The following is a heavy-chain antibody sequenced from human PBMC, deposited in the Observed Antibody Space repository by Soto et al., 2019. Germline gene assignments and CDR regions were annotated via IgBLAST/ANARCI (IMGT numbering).Heavy chain of an antibody. V-gene: IGHV3-30-3*01. J-gene: IGHJ4*02. Sequence: GGSLPLCGASSGYPFRSYAMDGVRQAPGKGLEWVAVISHAGSNKYHAASVKGRFPISRDNSKNTLYLQMNSLRAEDTAVYCCPRGLYGGNYWGQGPLVTVSS. D-gene: IGHD4-17*01. CDR3: PRGLYGGNY. CDR2: ISHAGSNK. CDR1: GYPFRSYA.